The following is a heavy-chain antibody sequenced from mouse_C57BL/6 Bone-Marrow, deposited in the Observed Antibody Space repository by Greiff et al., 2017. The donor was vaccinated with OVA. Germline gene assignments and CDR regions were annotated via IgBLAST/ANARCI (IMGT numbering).Heavy chain of an antibody. J-gene: IGHJ4*01. Sequence: EVKLMESGPGLVKPSQSLSLTCSVTGYSITSGYYWNWIRQFPGNKLEWMGYISYDGSNNYNPSLKNRISITRDTSKNQFFLKLNSVTTEDTATYYCARGLGLYAMDYWGQGTSVTVSS. D-gene: IGHD4-1*01. V-gene: IGHV3-6*01. CDR3: ARGLGLYAMDY. CDR2: ISYDGSN. CDR1: GYSITSGYY.